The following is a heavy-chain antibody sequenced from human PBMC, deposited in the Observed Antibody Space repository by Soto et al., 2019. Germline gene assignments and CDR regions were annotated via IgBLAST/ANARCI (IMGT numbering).Heavy chain of an antibody. Sequence: GGSLRLSCAASGFTFSSYSMNWVRQAPGKGLEWVSSISSSSSYIYYADSVKGRFTISRDNAKNSLYPQMNSLRAEDTAVYYCASPLPHYYDSSGYYPGYWGQGTLVTVSS. CDR3: ASPLPHYYDSSGYYPGY. V-gene: IGHV3-21*01. CDR1: GFTFSSYS. D-gene: IGHD3-22*01. J-gene: IGHJ4*02. CDR2: ISSSSSYI.